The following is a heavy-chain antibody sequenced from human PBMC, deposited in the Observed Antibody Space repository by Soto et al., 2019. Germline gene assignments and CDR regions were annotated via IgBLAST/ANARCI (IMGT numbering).Heavy chain of an antibody. D-gene: IGHD2-2*01. J-gene: IGHJ4*02. CDR1: GGSISSYY. CDR3: ARDRAAMGY. V-gene: IGHV4-59*01. CDR2: IYYSGST. Sequence: SETLSLTCTVSGGSISSYYWSWIRQPPGKGLEWIGYIYYSGSTNYNPSLKSRVTISVDTSKNQFSLKLSSVTAADTAVYYCARDRAAMGYWGQGTLVTVSS.